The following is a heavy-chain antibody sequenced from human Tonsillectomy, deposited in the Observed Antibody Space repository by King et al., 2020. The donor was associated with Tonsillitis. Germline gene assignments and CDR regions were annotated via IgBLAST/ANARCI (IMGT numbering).Heavy chain of an antibody. CDR3: ARDRALQYLLLWFRKSSGNYGIDV. Sequence: VQLVESGAEVKKPGSSVKVSCKASGGTFSSYAISWVRQAPGQGLEWMGGFIPIFGTANYAQKFQGRVTITADESTSTAYMELSSLRSEDTAVYYCARDRALQYLLLWFRKSSGNYGIDVWGQGTTVTVSS. D-gene: IGHD3-10*01. CDR2: FIPIFGTA. CDR1: GGTFSSYA. V-gene: IGHV1-69*01. J-gene: IGHJ6*02.